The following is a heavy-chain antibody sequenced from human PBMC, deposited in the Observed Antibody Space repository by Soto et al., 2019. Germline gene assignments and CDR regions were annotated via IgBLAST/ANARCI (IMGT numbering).Heavy chain of an antibody. D-gene: IGHD3-10*02. CDR3: ARSPLSYDYVRQTWREVGDSFDV. J-gene: IGHJ3*01. CDR1: NSSLGAFH. CDR2: LIHGGST. Sequence: QVHLEQWGAGLLKPSETLSLPCAIYNSSLGAFHWTWIRQPPGKGLAWIGELIHGGSTNYNPSLKSRVTFSLDTSKSQFSLHVMSVTAADTAVYYCARSPLSYDYVRQTWREVGDSFDVWGRGTSVTVSS. V-gene: IGHV4-34*02.